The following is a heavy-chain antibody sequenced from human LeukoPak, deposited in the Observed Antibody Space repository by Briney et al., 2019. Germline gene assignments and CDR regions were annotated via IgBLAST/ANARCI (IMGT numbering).Heavy chain of an antibody. Sequence: PSETLSLTCTVSGGSISSYYWSWVRQPPGKGLEWIGYIYYSGSTNYNPSLKSRVTISVDTSKNQFSLKLSSVTAADTAVYYCARIPVVAGTAWDYYYYYGMDVWGQGTTVTVSS. CDR1: GGSISSYY. J-gene: IGHJ6*02. CDR3: ARIPVVAGTAWDYYYYYGMDV. D-gene: IGHD2-15*01. CDR2: IYYSGST. V-gene: IGHV4-59*01.